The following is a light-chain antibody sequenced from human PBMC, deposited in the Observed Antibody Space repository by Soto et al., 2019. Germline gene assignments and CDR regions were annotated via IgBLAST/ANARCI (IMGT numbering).Light chain of an antibody. CDR3: QTHDSSLSTYV. Sequence: QSLLTQPPSVSGAPGQRVTISCSGSSSNIGAGYDVHWSQRLPGTGPKLLIYGYTNRPSVVPDRFSGSKSGTSASLAITGLQAEDEADYYCQTHDSSLSTYVFGTGTKVTVL. CDR2: GYT. CDR1: SSNIGAGYD. V-gene: IGLV1-40*01. J-gene: IGLJ1*01.